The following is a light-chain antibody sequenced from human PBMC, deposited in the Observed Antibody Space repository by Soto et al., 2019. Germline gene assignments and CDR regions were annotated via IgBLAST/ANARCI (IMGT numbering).Light chain of an antibody. V-gene: IGKV3-15*01. Sequence: EIVMTQSPATLSVSPGERATLSCRASQSVSSNLAWYQQKPGQAPRLLIYGASTRATGIPARFSGSGSGTEFTLTISSLQSEDFAVYYCQQSHRTSYTFGQGTKVEIK. J-gene: IGKJ2*01. CDR3: QQSHRTSYT. CDR2: GAS. CDR1: QSVSSN.